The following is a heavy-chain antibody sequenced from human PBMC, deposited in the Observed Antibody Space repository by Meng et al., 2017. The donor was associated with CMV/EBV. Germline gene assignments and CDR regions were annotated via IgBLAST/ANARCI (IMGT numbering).Heavy chain of an antibody. CDR2: ISSSGSTI. CDR3: ARDYCSSTSCYREGDYYYYYGMDV. D-gene: IGHD2-2*02. Sequence: GGSLRLSCAASGFTFSSYEMNWVRQAPGKGLEWVSYISSSGSTIYYADSVKGRFTIFRDNAKNSLYLQMSSLRAEDTAVYYCARDYCSSTSCYREGDYYYYYGMDVWGQGTTVTVSS. CDR1: GFTFSSYE. J-gene: IGHJ6*02. V-gene: IGHV3-48*03.